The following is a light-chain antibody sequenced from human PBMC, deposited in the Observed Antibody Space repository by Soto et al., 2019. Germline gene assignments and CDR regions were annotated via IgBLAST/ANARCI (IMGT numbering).Light chain of an antibody. CDR1: QSVAANY. CDR2: GAS. J-gene: IGKJ3*01. Sequence: EVVLTQSPGTLSLSPGERATLSCRASQSVAANYLAWYQQKRGQAPRLLIYGASSRATGIPDRFSGSGSGTDFTPTIGRLEPEDFSVDYCHQYGTAPLTFGPGTKGDIK. V-gene: IGKV3-20*01. CDR3: HQYGTAPLT.